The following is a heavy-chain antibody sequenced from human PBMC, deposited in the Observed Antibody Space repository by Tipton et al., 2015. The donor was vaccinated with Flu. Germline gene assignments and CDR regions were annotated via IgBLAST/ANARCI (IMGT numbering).Heavy chain of an antibody. Sequence: TLSLTCTVSSGSIRSTDYFCAWIRQPPGKRLELIGSIYPSGTPYYNPSLKSRVTISVDTSKSQFSLMLRSVSAADAAVYYCAREYAGTAWFACYYMDVWGTGTTVTVSS. V-gene: IGHV4-39*02. CDR3: AREYAGTAWFACYYMDV. CDR1: SGSIRSTDYF. D-gene: IGHD1-1*01. J-gene: IGHJ6*03. CDR2: IYPSGTP.